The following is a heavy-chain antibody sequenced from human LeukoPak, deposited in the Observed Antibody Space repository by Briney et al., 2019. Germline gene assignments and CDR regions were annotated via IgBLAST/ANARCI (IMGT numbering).Heavy chain of an antibody. CDR3: ARHVAAAGPFDY. V-gene: IGHV5-51*01. CDR2: IYPGDSDT. J-gene: IGHJ4*02. Sequence: GESLKISCKASGYTFTNYWIGWVRQMPGKGLEWMGIIYPGDSDTRYSPSFRGQVIISADKSIRTAYLQWTSLKASDTAMYYCARHVAAAGPFDYWGQGTLVTVSS. CDR1: GYTFTNYW. D-gene: IGHD6-25*01.